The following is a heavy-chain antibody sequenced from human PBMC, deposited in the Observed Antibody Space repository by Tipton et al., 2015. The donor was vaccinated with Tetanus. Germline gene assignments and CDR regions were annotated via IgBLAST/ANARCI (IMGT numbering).Heavy chain of an antibody. Sequence: LRLSCTVSGASISSGGYYWSWIRQHPGKGLEWVGNIYYSGSTNYNPSLKSRVTISEDTSKNQFSLKLSSVTAADTAVYYCARRSFLVRGDYYFDYWGQGTLVTVSS. V-gene: IGHV4-31*03. D-gene: IGHD6-13*01. CDR2: IYYSGST. J-gene: IGHJ4*02. CDR3: ARRSFLVRGDYYFDY. CDR1: GASISSGGYY.